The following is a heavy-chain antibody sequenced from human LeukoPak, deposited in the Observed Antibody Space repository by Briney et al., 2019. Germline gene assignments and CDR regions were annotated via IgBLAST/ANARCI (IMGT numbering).Heavy chain of an antibody. CDR2: NSYSGST. J-gene: IGHJ6*03. Sequence: SETLSLTCTVSGGSIGTYYWSWIRQPPGKELEWIGYNSYSGSTNYNPSLTSRVTISVDTSKNQFSLKLSSVTAEDTAVYYCARAFVWCMDVWGKGTTVTVSS. CDR1: GGSIGTYY. CDR3: ARAFVWCMDV. V-gene: IGHV4-59*01. D-gene: IGHD4/OR15-4a*01.